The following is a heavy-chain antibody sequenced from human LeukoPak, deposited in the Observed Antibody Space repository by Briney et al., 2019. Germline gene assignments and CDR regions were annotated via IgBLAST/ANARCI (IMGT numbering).Heavy chain of an antibody. CDR3: ARDLSYGQGWFDP. D-gene: IGHD2-8*01. Sequence: ASVKVSCKGSGYTFTSYAMNWVGQARGQRGEGMGWINACNGKTKYSQKFQGRVTITRDTSASTAYMELSSLRSEDTAVYYCARDLSYGQGWFDPWGQGTLVTVSS. V-gene: IGHV1-3*01. CDR1: GYTFTSYA. J-gene: IGHJ5*02. CDR2: INACNGKT.